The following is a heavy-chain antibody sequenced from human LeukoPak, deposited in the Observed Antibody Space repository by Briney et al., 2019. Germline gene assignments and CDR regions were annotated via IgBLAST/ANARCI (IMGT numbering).Heavy chain of an antibody. J-gene: IGHJ4*02. Sequence: SETLSLTCAVSGGSISSSNWWSWVRQPPGKGLGWLGEIYHSGSTNYNPSLKSRVTISVDKSKSQFSLKLSSVTAADTAVYYCARWITMVRGVIGFFDYWGQGTLVTVSS. V-gene: IGHV4-4*02. CDR2: IYHSGST. CDR1: GGSISSSNW. CDR3: ARWITMVRGVIGFFDY. D-gene: IGHD3-10*01.